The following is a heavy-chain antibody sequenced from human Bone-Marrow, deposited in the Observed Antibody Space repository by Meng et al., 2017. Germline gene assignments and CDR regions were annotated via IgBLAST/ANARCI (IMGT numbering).Heavy chain of an antibody. CDR1: GFTITNAW. D-gene: IGHD3-16*01. J-gene: IGHJ5*02. CDR2: IQRKSDGGTT. Sequence: GESLKISCAASGFTITNAWLSWVRQAPGKGLEWVGRIQRKSDGGTTDYAAPVKGRFTISRDDSKNKLYLQMNSLKTEDTAVYYCIVFVFIGGPGTGSSGQGTPVTVSS. V-gene: IGHV3-15*01. CDR3: IVFVFIGGPGTGS.